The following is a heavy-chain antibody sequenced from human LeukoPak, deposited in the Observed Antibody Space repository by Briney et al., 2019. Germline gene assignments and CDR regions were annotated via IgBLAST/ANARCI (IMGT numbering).Heavy chain of an antibody. CDR1: GFTFISYG. CDR2: IRYDGSNK. J-gene: IGHJ4*02. CDR3: AKENCSSTSCYIDF. D-gene: IGHD2-2*01. Sequence: GWSLRLSFAASGFTFISYGMHWVRQAPGKGLEWVAFIRYDGSNKYYADSVKGRFTISRDNSKNTLYLQMNSMRAEDTAVYYCAKENCSSTSCYIDFWGQGTLVIVSS. V-gene: IGHV3-30*02.